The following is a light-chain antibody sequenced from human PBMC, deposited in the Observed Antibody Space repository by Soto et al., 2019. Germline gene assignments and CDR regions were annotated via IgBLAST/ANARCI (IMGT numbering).Light chain of an antibody. CDR3: SAYTTSSFVV. J-gene: IGLJ2*01. V-gene: IGLV2-14*01. CDR1: GSDVGDYNF. CDR2: EVS. Sequence: QSVLTQSASVSGSPGQSITISCTGTGSDVGDYNFVSWYQQPPGKAPNLMIYEVSNRPSGVSNRFSGSKSGNTASLTSSGRQAEDEADYFCSAYTTSSFVVFGGGTKVTVL.